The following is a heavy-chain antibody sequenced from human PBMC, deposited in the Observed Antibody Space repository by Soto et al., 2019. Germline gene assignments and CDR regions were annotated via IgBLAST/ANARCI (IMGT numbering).Heavy chain of an antibody. CDR3: ARGYCSGGSCPYYFDY. D-gene: IGHD2-15*01. J-gene: IGHJ4*02. Sequence: SETLSLTCAVSGGSISSSNWWSWVRQPPGKGLEWIGEIYHSGSTNYNPSLKSRVTISVDKSKNQFSLKLSSVTAADTAVYYCARGYCSGGSCPYYFDYWGQGTLVTVSS. V-gene: IGHV4-4*02. CDR1: GGSISSSNW. CDR2: IYHSGST.